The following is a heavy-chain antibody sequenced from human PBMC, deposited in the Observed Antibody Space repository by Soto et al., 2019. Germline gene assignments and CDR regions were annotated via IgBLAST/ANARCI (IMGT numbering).Heavy chain of an antibody. CDR2: ISGSGRTI. D-gene: IGHD3-16*01. J-gene: IGHJ5*02. V-gene: IGHV3-11*01. CDR3: ARLPFHWGGFDP. Sequence: QVQLVESGGGLVKPGGSLRLSCAASGIVFSDYVRWVRQAPGEGLEWLAYISGSGRTIYSADSVKGRFTISRDNATNSLYLQLHNVRPEDTAVYYYARLPFHWGGFDPWGQGTLVTVSS. CDR1: GIVFSDYV.